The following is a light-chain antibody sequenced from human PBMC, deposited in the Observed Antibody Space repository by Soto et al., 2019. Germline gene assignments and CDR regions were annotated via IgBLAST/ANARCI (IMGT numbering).Light chain of an antibody. J-gene: IGKJ2*01. V-gene: IGKV1-5*01. CDR3: QQYNSYSPYT. CDR2: DAS. Sequence: DIQMTQSPSTLSASVGERVTITCRASQSISSWLAWYQQKPGRAPKLLIYDASSLESGVPSRFSGSGSGTEFTLTISSLQPDDFATSYCQQYNSYSPYTFGQGTKLEIK. CDR1: QSISSW.